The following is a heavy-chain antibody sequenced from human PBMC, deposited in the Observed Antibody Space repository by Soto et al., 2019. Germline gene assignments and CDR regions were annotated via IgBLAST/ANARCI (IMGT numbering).Heavy chain of an antibody. CDR3: ARAYCSGGSCWAWSNWFDP. CDR2: TYHSGNP. Sequence: SETLSLTCGVSGDTISTGGYSWAWIRQPPGKALEWIGHTYHSGNPYYTPSLKSRVIISVDRSKNQFSLQLNSVTPEDTAVYYCARAYCSGGSCWAWSNWFDPWGQGTLVTVSS. CDR1: GDTISTGGYS. D-gene: IGHD2-15*01. V-gene: IGHV4-30-2*01. J-gene: IGHJ5*02.